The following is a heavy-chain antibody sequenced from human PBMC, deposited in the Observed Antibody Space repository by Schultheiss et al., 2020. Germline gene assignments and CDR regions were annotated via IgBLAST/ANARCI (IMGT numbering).Heavy chain of an antibody. CDR2: ISYDGSNK. V-gene: IGHV3-30*03. CDR1: GFTFSSYG. CDR3: ARDPYSSGMDYFDY. J-gene: IGHJ4*02. D-gene: IGHD6-19*01. Sequence: GGSLKISCAASGFTFSSYGMHWVRQAPGKGLEWVAVISYDGSNKYYADSVKGRFTISRDNSRNTLYLQMNSLRAEETAVYYCARDPYSSGMDYFDYWGQGTLVTVSS.